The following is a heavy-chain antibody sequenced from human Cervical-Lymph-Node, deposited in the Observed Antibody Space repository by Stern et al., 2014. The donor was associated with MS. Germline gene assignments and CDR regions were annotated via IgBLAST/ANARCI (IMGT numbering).Heavy chain of an antibody. V-gene: IGHV3-11*01. CDR1: GFTFSDFY. D-gene: IGHD2-15*01. CDR2: ISRSGSTI. J-gene: IGHJ4*02. Sequence: VQLVESGGGLVTPGGSLRLSCAASGFTFSDFYMNWIRQAPGKGLEWVSYISRSGSTIYYADSVKGRFTISRYNAKNSLYLHMNSLRAEDTAVYYCASDGIAELVIAPIYWGQGTPVTVSS. CDR3: ASDGIAELVIAPIY.